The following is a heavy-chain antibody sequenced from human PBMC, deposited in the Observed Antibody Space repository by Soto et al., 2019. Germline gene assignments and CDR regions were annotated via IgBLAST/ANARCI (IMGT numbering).Heavy chain of an antibody. V-gene: IGHV3-30-3*01. CDR2: ISYDGTNK. J-gene: IGHJ4*02. D-gene: IGHD7-27*01. Sequence: CAASGFSFSISPMHWVRQAPGKGPEWVALISYDGTNKFYADSVKGRFTISRDSSKSTLYLQVDSLRPEDAAVYYCARDPKTSGGQHWAFNYFDSWGQGTLVTVSS. CDR1: GFSFSISP. CDR3: ARDPKTSGGQHWAFNYFDS.